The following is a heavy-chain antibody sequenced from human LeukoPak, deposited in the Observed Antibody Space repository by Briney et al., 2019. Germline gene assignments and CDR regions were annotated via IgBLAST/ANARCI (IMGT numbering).Heavy chain of an antibody. CDR2: ISYDGSNK. V-gene: IGHV3-30-3*01. CDR1: GFTFSSYA. D-gene: IGHD2-8*02. CDR3: AKEIYCTATTCQGNDAFDL. J-gene: IGHJ3*01. Sequence: GGSLRLSCAASGFTFSSYAMHWVRQAPGKGLEWVAVISYDGSNKYYADSVKGRFTISRDNSKNTVYLQMNSLRVEDTAVYYCAKEIYCTATTCQGNDAFDLWGQGTRVTVSS.